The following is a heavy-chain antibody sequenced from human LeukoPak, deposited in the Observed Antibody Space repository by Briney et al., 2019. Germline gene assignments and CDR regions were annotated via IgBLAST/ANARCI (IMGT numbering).Heavy chain of an antibody. D-gene: IGHD1-1*01. CDR1: GGSISGNA. CDR2: ILASGDT. V-gene: IGHV4-4*07. CDR3: ARRFNSGNDDVFDI. Sequence: SETLSLTCTVSGGSISGNAWNWVRQPAGKGLEWIGRILASGDTVYNPSLESRVTMSLDTSKNQFSLKLNSLTAADTAVYYCARRFNSGNDDVFDIWGQGTMVAVSS. J-gene: IGHJ3*02.